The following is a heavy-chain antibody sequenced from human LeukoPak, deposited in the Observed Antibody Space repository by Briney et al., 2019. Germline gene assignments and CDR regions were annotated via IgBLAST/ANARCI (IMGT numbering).Heavy chain of an antibody. CDR3: AKRPGGTLGGYYFDY. CDR2: ISYDGSNK. CDR1: RFTFSNYA. Sequence: PGRSLRLSCAASRFTFSNYAMHWVRQAPGKGLEWVAVISYDGSNKYYADSVKGRFTISRDNSKNTLYLQMNSLRAEDTAVYYCAKRPGGTLGGYYFDYWGQGTLVTVSS. V-gene: IGHV3-30-3*02. J-gene: IGHJ4*02. D-gene: IGHD3-16*01.